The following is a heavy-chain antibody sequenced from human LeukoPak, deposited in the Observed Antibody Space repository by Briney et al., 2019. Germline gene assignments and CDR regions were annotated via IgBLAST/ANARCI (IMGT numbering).Heavy chain of an antibody. CDR2: TSHDENNK. CDR3: AKDVFGGIDY. V-gene: IGHV3-30-3*01. J-gene: IGHJ3*01. Sequence: GGSLRLSCAASGVTFSSNPMHWVRQAPGKGLEWVAVTSHDENNKYYADSVKGRFTISRDNSKNTLYLQMNSLRTEDTAVYYCAKDVFGGIDYWGQGTMVTVSS. D-gene: IGHD3-10*01. CDR1: GVTFSSNP.